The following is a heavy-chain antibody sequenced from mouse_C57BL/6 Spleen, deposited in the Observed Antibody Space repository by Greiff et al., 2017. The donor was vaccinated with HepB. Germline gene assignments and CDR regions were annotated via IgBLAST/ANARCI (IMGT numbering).Heavy chain of an antibody. J-gene: IGHJ2*01. CDR3: ATFDYPYYFDY. Sequence: VQLQQSGAELVKPGASVKISCKASGYAFSSYWMNWVKQRPGKGLEWIGQIYPGDGDTNYNGKFKGKATLTADKSSSTAYMQLSSLTSEDSAVYFCATFDYPYYFDYWGQGTTLTVSS. CDR2: IYPGDGDT. D-gene: IGHD2-4*01. CDR1: GYAFSSYW. V-gene: IGHV1-80*01.